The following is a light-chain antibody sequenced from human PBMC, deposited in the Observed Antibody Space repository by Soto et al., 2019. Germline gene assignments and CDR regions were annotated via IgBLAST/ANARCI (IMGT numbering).Light chain of an antibody. J-gene: IGKJ1*01. CDR2: DAS. V-gene: IGKV1-5*01. CDR1: QNIRNW. Sequence: DVRLSQSPSTLSAAVGDSVTITCRASQNIRNWLAWYQQKPGKAPKLLIYDASSLESGVPSRFSGSGSGTEFTLTISSLQPDDFATYYCQQYNSYLGTFGQGTKVDIK. CDR3: QQYNSYLGT.